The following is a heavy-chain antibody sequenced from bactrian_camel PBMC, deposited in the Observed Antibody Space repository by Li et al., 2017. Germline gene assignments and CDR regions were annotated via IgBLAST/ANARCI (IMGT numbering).Heavy chain of an antibody. CDR3: ARGPRDNALTSP. Sequence: SCAASGFTFSSYDMTWVRQAPGKELEWVATIGRGFAGSPTYAESVKGRFTISRDDRTSMVYLQLNRLRPEDTAIYYCARGPRDNALTSPRGQGTQVTVS. V-gene: IGHV3S40*01. J-gene: IGHJ4*01. CDR1: GFTFSSYD. CDR2: IGRGFAGS. D-gene: IGHD1*01.